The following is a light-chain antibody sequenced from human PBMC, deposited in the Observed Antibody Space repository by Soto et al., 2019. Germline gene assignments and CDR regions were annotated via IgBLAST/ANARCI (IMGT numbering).Light chain of an antibody. V-gene: IGKV1-39*01. CDR1: QSIGSY. J-gene: IGKJ2*01. CDR2: AAS. CDR3: QQSYNAPYT. Sequence: DIQMTQSPSSLSASVGDRVTIPCRASQSIGSYLNWYQHKPGKAPKLLIYAASSLQGWGPSRFSGSGSGTAFNLTVSSLQPEDFATYYCQQSYNAPYTFGQGTKLEIK.